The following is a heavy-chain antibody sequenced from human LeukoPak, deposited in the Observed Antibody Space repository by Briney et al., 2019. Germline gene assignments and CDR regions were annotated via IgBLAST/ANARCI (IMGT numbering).Heavy chain of an antibody. Sequence: SETLSLTCTVSGGSISSYYWRWIRQPPGKGLEWIAYIYYSGSTNYNPSLKSRVTISVDTSKNQFSLKLSSVTAADTAVYYCAREASSRAFDIWGQGTMVTVSS. D-gene: IGHD2-2*01. CDR3: AREASSRAFDI. CDR2: IYYSGST. V-gene: IGHV4-59*12. CDR1: GGSISSYY. J-gene: IGHJ3*02.